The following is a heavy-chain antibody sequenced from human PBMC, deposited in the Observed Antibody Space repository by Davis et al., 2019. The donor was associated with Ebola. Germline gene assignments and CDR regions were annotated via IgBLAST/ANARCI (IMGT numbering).Heavy chain of an antibody. CDR2: ISYDGTNK. CDR1: GFTFASYA. D-gene: IGHD3-22*01. J-gene: IGHJ6*02. Sequence: GGSLRPSCAVSGFTFASYAMRWVRQAPGKGLEWVALISYDGTNKYYADSVKGRFTISRDNSKNTLYLQMNSLRTEDTTVYYCAKDTYYYDSSGYFYYYYGMDVWGQGTTVTVSS. V-gene: IGHV3-30-3*01. CDR3: AKDTYYYDSSGYFYYYYGMDV.